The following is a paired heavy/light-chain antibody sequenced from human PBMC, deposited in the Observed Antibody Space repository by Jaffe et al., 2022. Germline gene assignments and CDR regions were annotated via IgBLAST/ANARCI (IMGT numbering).Light chain of an antibody. CDR3: SSYTSSSTQV. CDR2: DVS. V-gene: IGLV2-14*03. J-gene: IGLJ1*01. Sequence: QSALTQPASVSGSPGQSITISCTGTSSDVGGYNYVSWYQQHPGKAPKLMIYDVSNRPSGVSNRFSGSKSGNTASLTISGLQAEDEADYYCSSYTSSSTQVFGTGTKVTVL. CDR1: SSDVGGYNY.
Heavy chain of an antibody. V-gene: IGHV4-4*02. CDR3: ARSFIDDYIWGSYRQYYFDY. CDR2: IYHSGST. J-gene: IGHJ4*02. D-gene: IGHD3-16*02. CDR1: GGSISSSNW. Sequence: QVQLQESGPGLVKPSGTLSLTCAVSGGSISSSNWWSWVRQPPGKGLEWIGEIYHSGSTNYNPSLKSRVTISVDKSKNQFSLKLSSVTAADTAVYYCARSFIDDYIWGSYRQYYFDYWGQGTLVTVSS.